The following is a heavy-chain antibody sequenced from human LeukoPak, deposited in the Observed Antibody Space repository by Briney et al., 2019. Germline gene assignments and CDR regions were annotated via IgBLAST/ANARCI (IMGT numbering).Heavy chain of an antibody. CDR1: GFIFGDYW. Sequence: GGSLRLSCVASGFIFGDYWMRWVRQAPGKGLEWVATINQNGGVKYYVDSVKGRFTISRDNAKTSLFLQMNSLRAEDTAVYYCARLGYCSSTSCYPDYWGQGTLVTVSS. J-gene: IGHJ4*02. D-gene: IGHD2-2*01. V-gene: IGHV3-7*01. CDR2: INQNGGVK. CDR3: ARLGYCSSTSCYPDY.